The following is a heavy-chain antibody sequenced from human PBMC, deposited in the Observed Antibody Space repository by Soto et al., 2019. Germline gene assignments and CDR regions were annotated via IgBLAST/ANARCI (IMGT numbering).Heavy chain of an antibody. V-gene: IGHV3-23*01. Sequence: GGSLSLSCAASGFSFSNFAVNWVRQAPGKGLEWVSTISGSGGTTYYADSVKGRFTISRDNSKETLYLQMNSRRAEDTAVYYCAKIGPSVGATGPYDYFDSWGPGTLVTVSS. CDR1: GFSFSNFA. CDR2: ISGSGGTT. D-gene: IGHD1-26*01. J-gene: IGHJ4*02. CDR3: AKIGPSVGATGPYDYFDS.